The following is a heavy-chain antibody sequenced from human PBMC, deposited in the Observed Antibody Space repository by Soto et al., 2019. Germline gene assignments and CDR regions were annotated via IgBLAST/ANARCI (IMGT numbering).Heavy chain of an antibody. Sequence: EVQLVESGGGLVKPGGSLRLSCAASGFTFSSYSMNWVRQAPGKGLEWVSSISSSSSYIYYADSVKGRFTISRDNAKNSLYLQMNSLRAEDTAVYYCARGRPGAAGGYSYGFGGYGMDVWGQGTTVTVSS. CDR2: ISSSSSYI. D-gene: IGHD5-18*01. J-gene: IGHJ6*02. CDR3: ARGRPGAAGGYSYGFGGYGMDV. V-gene: IGHV3-21*01. CDR1: GFTFSSYS.